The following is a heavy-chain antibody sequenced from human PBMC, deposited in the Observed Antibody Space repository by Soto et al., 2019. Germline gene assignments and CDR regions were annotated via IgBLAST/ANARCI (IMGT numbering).Heavy chain of an antibody. CDR2: IIPILRTT. V-gene: IGHV1-69*11. D-gene: IGHD6-6*01. CDR1: GNTLSSYA. Sequence: QVQLVQSGAEVKKPGSSVKVSCKASGNTLSSYAFTWLRQAPGKGIELMGTIIPILRTTEYEQKFQGRVTITADESTTTVYMELSGLPSGDTGIYFCTRGYQLIPPFDFWGQGTLVTVSS. CDR3: TRGYQLIPPFDF. J-gene: IGHJ4*02.